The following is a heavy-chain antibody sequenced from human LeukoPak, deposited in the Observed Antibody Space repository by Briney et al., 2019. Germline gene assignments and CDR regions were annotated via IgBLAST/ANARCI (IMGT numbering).Heavy chain of an antibody. V-gene: IGHV4-59*02. CDR3: AKIGVDTLNAFDI. Sequence: GSLRLSCAASGFTVSNSYMSWVRQPPGKGLEWIAYIYYRGGSNYNPSLKSRVTISVDTSKNQISLKLSSVTAADTAVYYCAKIGVDTLNAFDIWGQGTMVTVSS. J-gene: IGHJ3*02. CDR1: GFTVSNSY. D-gene: IGHD5-18*01. CDR2: IYYRGGS.